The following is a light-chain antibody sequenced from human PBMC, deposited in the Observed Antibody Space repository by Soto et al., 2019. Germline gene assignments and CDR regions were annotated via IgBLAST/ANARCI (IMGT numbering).Light chain of an antibody. J-gene: IGLJ1*01. Sequence: QSVLTQPPSVSGAPGQRVTISCTGTSSNIGAGYEVHWYHQLPGTAPKFLVSGNGNRPSGVPDRLSASKSGTSGSLAITDLQAEDEGHYYCQSYDRGLTAYVFGTGTKVTVL. CDR3: QSYDRGLTAYV. CDR1: SSNIGAGYE. CDR2: GNG. V-gene: IGLV1-40*01.